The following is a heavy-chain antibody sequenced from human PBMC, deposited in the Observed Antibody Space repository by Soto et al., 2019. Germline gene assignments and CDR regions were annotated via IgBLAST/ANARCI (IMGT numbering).Heavy chain of an antibody. Sequence: QVQLVQSGAEVKKPGSSVKVSCKASGGTFSSYTISWVRQAPGQGLEWMGRIIPILGIANYAQKFQGRVTITADKCTSTGYLELSSLGSEDTAVYYCARWLGYCSGGSCDSGDAFDIWGQGTMVTVSS. CDR1: GGTFSSYT. J-gene: IGHJ3*02. V-gene: IGHV1-69*02. D-gene: IGHD2-15*01. CDR2: IIPILGIA. CDR3: ARWLGYCSGGSCDSGDAFDI.